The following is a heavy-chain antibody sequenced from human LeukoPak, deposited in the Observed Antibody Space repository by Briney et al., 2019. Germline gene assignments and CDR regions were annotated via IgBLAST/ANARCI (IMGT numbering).Heavy chain of an antibody. CDR1: GGSISSSSYY. J-gene: IGHJ4*02. V-gene: IGHV4-39*07. CDR3: ARGIAVAGIITPTVDFDY. Sequence: PSETLSLTCTVSGGSISSSSYYWGWIRQPPGKGLEWIGRIYYSERTYYNPSLKSRVTISVDTSKNQFSLKLSSVTAADTAVYYCARGIAVAGIITPTVDFDYWGQGTLVTVSS. CDR2: IYYSERT. D-gene: IGHD6-19*01.